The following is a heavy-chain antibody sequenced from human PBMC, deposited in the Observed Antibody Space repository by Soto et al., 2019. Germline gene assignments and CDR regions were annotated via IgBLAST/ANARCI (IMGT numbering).Heavy chain of an antibody. Sequence: PGGSLRLSCAASGFTFSSYAMSWVRQAPGKGLEWVSAISGSGGSTYYADSVKGRFTISRDNSKNTLYLQMNSLRAEDTAVYYCAKSLHPPYCSGGSCYSRPPSPFDYWGQGTLVTVSS. CDR3: AKSLHPPYCSGGSCYSRPPSPFDY. CDR2: ISGSGGST. J-gene: IGHJ4*02. V-gene: IGHV3-23*01. D-gene: IGHD2-15*01. CDR1: GFTFSSYA.